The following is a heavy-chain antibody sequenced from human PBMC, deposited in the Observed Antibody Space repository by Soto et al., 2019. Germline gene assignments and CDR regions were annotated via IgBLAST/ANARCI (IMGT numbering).Heavy chain of an antibody. V-gene: IGHV4-59*08. Sequence: SETLSLTCSVSGGSITSYYWSWIRQPPGKGLEWIGYIHYSESPNYNPSLKSRVTMSLDTSKNQFSLKLSSVTAADTAVYYCARHRPAYFDYWGQGTLVTSPQ. CDR1: GGSITSYY. J-gene: IGHJ4*02. CDR3: ARHRPAYFDY. CDR2: IHYSESP.